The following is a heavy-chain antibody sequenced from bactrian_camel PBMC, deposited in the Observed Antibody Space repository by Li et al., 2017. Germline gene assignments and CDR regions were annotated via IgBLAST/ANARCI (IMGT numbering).Heavy chain of an antibody. J-gene: IGHJ4*01. V-gene: IGHV3S31*01. CDR1: GFTFRNFA. CDR3: AAGPSRPLTPGVCDRSTY. Sequence: VQLVESGGGLVQPGGSLRLSCTASGFTFRNFAMSWVRQAPGKERERVASISTTGTSTGTYYADSVKGRFTISKDNAKNTLYLQMSSLKPEDTAMYHFAAGPSRPLTPGVCDRSTYRGQGTQVTVS. D-gene: IGHD6*01. CDR2: ISTTGTSTGT.